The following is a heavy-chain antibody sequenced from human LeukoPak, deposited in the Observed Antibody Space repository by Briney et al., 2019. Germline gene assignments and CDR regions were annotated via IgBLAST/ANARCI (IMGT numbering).Heavy chain of an antibody. D-gene: IGHD2-2*01. CDR1: GFTFTSSA. CDR2: IVVGSGNT. CDR3: AADSYAYYYGMGV. J-gene: IGHJ6*02. V-gene: IGHV1-58*02. Sequence: SVKVSCKASGFTFTSSAMQWVRQARGQRLEWIGWIVVGSGNTNYAQKFQERVTITRDMSTSTAYMELSSLRSEDTAVYYCAADSYAYYYGMGVWGQGTTVTVSS.